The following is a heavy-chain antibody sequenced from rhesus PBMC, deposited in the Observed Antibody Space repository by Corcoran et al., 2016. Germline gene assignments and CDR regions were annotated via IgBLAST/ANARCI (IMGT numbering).Heavy chain of an antibody. J-gene: IGHJ4*01. D-gene: IGHD6-31*01. Sequence: EVQLVQSGAEVKRPGESLKISCKTSGYSFTSYWISWVRRMPGKGLEWMVAIDPSDSVTRYSPSVQGQVTISADKSISTAYLQWSSLKASDTATYYCAKIAAAGGYFDYWGQGVLVTVSS. V-gene: IGHV5-2*01. CDR1: GYSFTSYW. CDR2: IDPSDSVT. CDR3: AKIAAAGGYFDY.